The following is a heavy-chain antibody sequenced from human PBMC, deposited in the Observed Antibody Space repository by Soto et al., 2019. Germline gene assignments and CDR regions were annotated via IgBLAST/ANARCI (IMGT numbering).Heavy chain of an antibody. CDR3: ARDLRGGSGSPDY. V-gene: IGHV3-74*01. Sequence: EVQLVESGGDLVQPGGSLRLSCAASGFTFSSYWMHWVRQAPGKGLVWLSRINSDGSSTSYADSVKGRFTISRDNXKNKMYLQMNSLRAEDTAVYYCARDLRGGSGSPDYWGQGTLVTVSS. CDR1: GFTFSSYW. D-gene: IGHD3-10*01. J-gene: IGHJ4*02. CDR2: INSDGSST.